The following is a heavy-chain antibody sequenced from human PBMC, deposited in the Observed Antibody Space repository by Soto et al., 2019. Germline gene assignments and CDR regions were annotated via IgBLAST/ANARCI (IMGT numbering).Heavy chain of an antibody. J-gene: IGHJ4*02. V-gene: IGHV3-30-3*01. D-gene: IGHD6-6*01. CDR2: ISYDGSNK. CDR1: GFTFSSYA. CDR3: ARDTARFSSSSGVLDY. Sequence: QVQLVESGGGVVQPGRSLRLSCAASGFTFSSYAMHWVRQAPGKGLEWVAVISYDGSNKYYADSVKGRFTISRDNSKNTLYLLMNSLRAEDTAVYYCARDTARFSSSSGVLDYWGQGTLVTVSS.